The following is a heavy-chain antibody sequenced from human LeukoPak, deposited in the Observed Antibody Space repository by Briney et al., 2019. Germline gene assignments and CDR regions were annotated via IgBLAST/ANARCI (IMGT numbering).Heavy chain of an antibody. Sequence: PGGSLRLSCAVSGLTLSSYAMSWVRQAPGKGLEWVSAISGSGGSTYYADSVKGRFTISRDNSKNTLYLQMSSLRAEDTAVYYCAKEVSGQPYWGQGTLVTVSS. J-gene: IGHJ4*02. V-gene: IGHV3-23*01. CDR3: AKEVSGQPY. D-gene: IGHD2-15*01. CDR1: GLTLSSYA. CDR2: ISGSGGST.